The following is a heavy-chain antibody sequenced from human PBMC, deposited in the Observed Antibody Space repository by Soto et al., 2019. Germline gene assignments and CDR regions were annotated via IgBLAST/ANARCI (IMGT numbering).Heavy chain of an antibody. V-gene: IGHV3-49*03. J-gene: IGHJ3*02. D-gene: IGHD3-9*01. CDR1: GFTFGDYA. CDR2: IRSKAYGGTT. Sequence: GGSLRLSCTASGFTFGDYAMSWFRQAPGKGLEWVGFIRSKAYGGTTEYAASVKGRFTISRDDSKSIAYLQMNSLKTEDTAVYYCTRAPLRYFDWLSPEDSDAFDIWGQGTMVTVSS. CDR3: TRAPLRYFDWLSPEDSDAFDI.